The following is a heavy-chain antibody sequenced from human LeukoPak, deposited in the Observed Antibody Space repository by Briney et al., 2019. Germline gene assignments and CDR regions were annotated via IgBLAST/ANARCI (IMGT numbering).Heavy chain of an antibody. J-gene: IGHJ3*02. CDR2: IYHSGST. V-gene: IGHV4-38-2*02. CDR1: GYSISSGYY. CDR3: AARYHTAMVEDAFDI. Sequence: SETLSLTCTVSGYSISSGYYWGWIRQPPGKGLEWIGSIYHSGSTYYKPSLKSRVTISVDTSKNQFSLKLSSVTAADTAVYYCAARYHTAMVEDAFDIWGQGTMVTVSS. D-gene: IGHD5-18*01.